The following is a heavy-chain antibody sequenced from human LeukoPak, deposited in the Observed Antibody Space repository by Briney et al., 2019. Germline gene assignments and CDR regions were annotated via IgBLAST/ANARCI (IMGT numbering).Heavy chain of an antibody. J-gene: IGHJ4*02. V-gene: IGHV3-30*18. CDR1: GFTFSSFA. D-gene: IGHD6-13*01. Sequence: GGSLRLPCAASGFTFSSFAMHWVRQAPGRGLEWVAVISYDGSNKYYADSVKGRFTISRDNSKNTLYLQMNSLRAGDTAVYYCAKSMAAADDYWGQGTLVTVSS. CDR3: AKSMAAADDY. CDR2: ISYDGSNK.